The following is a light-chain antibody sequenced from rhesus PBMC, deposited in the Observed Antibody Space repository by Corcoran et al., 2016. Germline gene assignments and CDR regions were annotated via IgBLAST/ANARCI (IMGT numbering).Light chain of an antibody. CDR3: MQGIEFPYS. V-gene: IGKV2-104*02. J-gene: IGKJ2*01. CDR1: QSLLDSENGKTY. Sequence: DIVMTQTPLSLPVTPGEPASISCRSSQSLLDSENGKTYLDWYLQKPGQSPQLLIYGVSNRASGVPDRFSGRGSDTDLTLRISRVESEDIGIYYCMQGIEFPYSFGQGTKVEIK. CDR2: GVS.